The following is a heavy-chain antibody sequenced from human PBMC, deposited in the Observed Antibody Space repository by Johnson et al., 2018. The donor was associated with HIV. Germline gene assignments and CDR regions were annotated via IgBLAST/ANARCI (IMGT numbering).Heavy chain of an antibody. CDR1: GFTFSDYY. J-gene: IGHJ3*02. CDR2: ISISGSTI. V-gene: IGHV3-11*04. Sequence: VQLVESGGGLVKPGGSLRLSCAASGFTFSDYYMSWIRQAPGKGLEWVSYISISGSTIYYADSVKGRFTISRDNAKNSLYLQMNSLRAEDTAVYYCARDRTSQRWDRLPDDAFDIWGQGTMVTVSS. CDR3: ARDRTSQRWDRLPDDAFDI. D-gene: IGHD1-26*01.